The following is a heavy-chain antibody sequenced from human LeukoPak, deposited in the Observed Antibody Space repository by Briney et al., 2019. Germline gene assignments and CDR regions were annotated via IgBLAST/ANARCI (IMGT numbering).Heavy chain of an antibody. CDR3: AGGGFGEAYYYYYYMDV. CDR2: ISWNGGNI. J-gene: IGHJ6*03. D-gene: IGHD3-10*01. Sequence: GGSLRLSCAASGFTFDDYAMHWVRQAPGKGLEWFSGISWNGGNIGYADSVKGRFIISRDNSKNTLYLQMNSLRAEDTAVYYWAGGGFGEAYYYYYYMDVWGKGTTVTVSS. V-gene: IGHV3-9*01. CDR1: GFTFDDYA.